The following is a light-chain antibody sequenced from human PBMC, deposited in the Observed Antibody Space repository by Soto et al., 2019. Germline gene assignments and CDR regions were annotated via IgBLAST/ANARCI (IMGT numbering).Light chain of an antibody. CDR2: DAS. J-gene: IGKJ2*01. V-gene: IGKV3-11*01. CDR3: LQFESPTLYT. CDR1: QSVSRS. Sequence: EIVLTQSPATLSLSPGDRATLSCRASQSVSRSLTWYQQKPGQAPRLLIYDASTRATGIPPRFSGSGSGTDFSLTISSLQPEDFAVYYCLQFESPTLYTFGQGTKVDIK.